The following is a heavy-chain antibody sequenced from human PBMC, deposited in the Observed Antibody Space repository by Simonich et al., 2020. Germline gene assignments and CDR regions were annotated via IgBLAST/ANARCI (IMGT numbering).Heavy chain of an antibody. J-gene: IGHJ5*02. D-gene: IGHD3-9*01. Sequence: QVQLQQWGAGLLKPSETLSLTCAVYGGSFSGYYWSWIRQPPGKGLEWIGEINHSEAPNYNPALKCRLPISVGTAKNQFSLKLSSVTAADTAVYYCARCGLVNYDILTGYHNWFDPWDQGTLVTVSS. CDR3: ARCGLVNYDILTGYHNWFDP. V-gene: IGHV4-34*01. CDR2: INHSEAP. CDR1: GGSFSGYY.